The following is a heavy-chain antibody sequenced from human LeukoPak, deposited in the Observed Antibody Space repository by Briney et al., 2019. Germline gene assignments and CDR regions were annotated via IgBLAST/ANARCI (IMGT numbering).Heavy chain of an antibody. Sequence: PGGSLRLSCAASGFPFSTFPMHWVRQAPGKGLEWVAVISYDGSNKYYADSVKGRFTISRDNSKNTLYLQMNSLRAEDTAVYYCARDRIAVAKYYFDYWGQGTLVTVSS. J-gene: IGHJ4*02. V-gene: IGHV3-30*04. CDR1: GFPFSTFP. CDR2: ISYDGSNK. D-gene: IGHD6-19*01. CDR3: ARDRIAVAKYYFDY.